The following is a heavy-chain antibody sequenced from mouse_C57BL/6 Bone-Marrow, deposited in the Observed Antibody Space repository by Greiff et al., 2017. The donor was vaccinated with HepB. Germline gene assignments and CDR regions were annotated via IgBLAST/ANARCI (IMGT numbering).Heavy chain of an antibody. V-gene: IGHV1-5*01. Sequence: EVQLQQSGTVLARPGASVKMSCKTSGYTFTSYWMHWVKQRPGPGLEWIGAIYPGNSDTSYNQKFKGKAKLTAVTSASTAYMERSSLTNEDSAVYYCTRGITTVVAPPWGQGTLVTVSA. CDR2: IYPGNSDT. D-gene: IGHD1-1*01. J-gene: IGHJ3*01. CDR3: TRGITTVVAPP. CDR1: GYTFTSYW.